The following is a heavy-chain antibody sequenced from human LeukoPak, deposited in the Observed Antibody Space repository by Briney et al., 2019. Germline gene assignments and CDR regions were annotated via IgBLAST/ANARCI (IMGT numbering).Heavy chain of an antibody. CDR1: GFTVSSNY. Sequence: GGSLRLSCAASGFTVSSNYMSCVRQAPGEGLEWVSVIYSGGSTYFPDSVKGRFTISRNNSKNQLYLQMNSLRAEDTAVYYCARTFEYGVDVWGQGTTVTVSS. D-gene: IGHD3-9*01. V-gene: IGHV3-66*01. CDR2: IYSGGST. J-gene: IGHJ6*02. CDR3: ARTFEYGVDV.